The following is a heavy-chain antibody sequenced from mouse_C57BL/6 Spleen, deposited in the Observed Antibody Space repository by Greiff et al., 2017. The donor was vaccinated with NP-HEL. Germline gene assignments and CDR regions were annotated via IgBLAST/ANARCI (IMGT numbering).Heavy chain of an antibody. CDR3: APYYYGSSYGWFAY. D-gene: IGHD1-1*01. J-gene: IGHJ3*01. CDR2: IHPNSGST. CDR1: GYTFTSYW. Sequence: VQLQQPGAELVKPGASVKLSCKASGYTFTSYWMHWVKQRPGQGLEWIGMIHPNSGSTNYNEKFKSKATLTVDKSSSTAYMQLSSLTSEDSAVYYCAPYYYGSSYGWFAYWGQGTLVTVSA. V-gene: IGHV1-64*01.